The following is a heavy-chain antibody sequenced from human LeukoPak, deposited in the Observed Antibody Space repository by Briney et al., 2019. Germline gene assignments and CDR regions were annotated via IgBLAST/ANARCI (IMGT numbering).Heavy chain of an antibody. Sequence: GGSLRLXCAASRFTFSSSWMTRVRQAPGKGLEWVANIKQDGSEKYYVDSVKGRFTISRDNAKDSLYLQMNSLRAEDTAVYYCARADVAGAFDIWGQGTMVTVSS. V-gene: IGHV3-7*01. CDR1: RFTFSSSW. CDR2: IKQDGSEK. J-gene: IGHJ3*02. CDR3: ARADVAGAFDI.